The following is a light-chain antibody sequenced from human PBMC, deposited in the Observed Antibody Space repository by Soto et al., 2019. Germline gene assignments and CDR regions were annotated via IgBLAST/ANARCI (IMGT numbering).Light chain of an antibody. J-gene: IGKJ2*02. CDR2: WAS. V-gene: IGKV4-1*01. CDR1: QSVLHSSNNKNY. Sequence: DIVMTQSPDSLAVSLGERATINCKSCQSVLHSSNNKNYLAWYQQKPGQPPKLLIYWASTRESGVPDRFSGSGSGTDFTLTISSLQAEDVAVYYCQQYYSARTFGQGTKLEIK. CDR3: QQYYSART.